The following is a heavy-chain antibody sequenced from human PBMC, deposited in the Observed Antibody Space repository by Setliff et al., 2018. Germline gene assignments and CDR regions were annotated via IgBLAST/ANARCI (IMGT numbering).Heavy chain of an antibody. CDR1: GGSLSGASI. D-gene: IGHD2-15*01. CDR2: INYTGNT. CDR3: ARLPGYCIGGTCSGYYTFDI. Sequence: PSETLSLTCTVSGGSLSGASIVTWIRQPPGKGLEWIGSINYTGNTYYNPSLESRVTISVDTSKNQFSLNLRSVTAADTAVFYCARLPGYCIGGTCSGYYTFDIWGQGTMVTVSS. V-gene: IGHV4-39*01. J-gene: IGHJ3*02.